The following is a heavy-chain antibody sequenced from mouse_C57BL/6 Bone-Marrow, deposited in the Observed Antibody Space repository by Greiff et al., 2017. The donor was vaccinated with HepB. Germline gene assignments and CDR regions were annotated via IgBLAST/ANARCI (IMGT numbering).Heavy chain of an antibody. Sequence: EVQLVESGGGLVKPGGSLKLSCAASGFTFSSYTMSWVRQTPEKRLEWVATISGGGGNTYYPDSVKGRFTISRDNAKNTLYLQMSSLRSEDTALYYCARPRYYYGSSPNWYFDVWGTGTTVTVSS. J-gene: IGHJ1*03. CDR1: GFTFSSYT. D-gene: IGHD1-1*01. V-gene: IGHV5-9*01. CDR2: ISGGGGNT. CDR3: ARPRYYYGSSPNWYFDV.